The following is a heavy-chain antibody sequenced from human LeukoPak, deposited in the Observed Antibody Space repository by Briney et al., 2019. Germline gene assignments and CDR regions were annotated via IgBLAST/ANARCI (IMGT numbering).Heavy chain of an antibody. Sequence: PSETLSLTCTVSGGSIGSSRHYWVWIRQPPGKGLEWVGSISYSGTTSYNPSLKSRVTMSVDTSKNQFSLNLTSVTAADTAVYYCARPTYSSGWYPNRKTQTPNDYWGQGTLVTVSS. V-gene: IGHV4-39*01. D-gene: IGHD6-19*01. CDR2: ISYSGTT. CDR3: ARPTYSSGWYPNRKTQTPNDY. CDR1: GGSIGSSRHY. J-gene: IGHJ4*02.